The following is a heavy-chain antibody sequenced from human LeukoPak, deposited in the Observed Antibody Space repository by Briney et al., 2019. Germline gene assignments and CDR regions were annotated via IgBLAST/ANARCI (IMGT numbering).Heavy chain of an antibody. D-gene: IGHD3-10*01. V-gene: IGHV4-30-2*01. J-gene: IGHJ6*04. CDR1: GGSISSGGYY. Sequence: SQTLSLTCTVSGGSISSGGYYWSWIRQPPGKGLEWIGYIYHSGSTYYNPSLKSRVTISVDRSKNQFSLKLSSVTAADTAVYYCARDAPPLWFGELLDRMDVWGKGTTVTVSS. CDR3: ARDAPPLWFGELLDRMDV. CDR2: IYHSGST.